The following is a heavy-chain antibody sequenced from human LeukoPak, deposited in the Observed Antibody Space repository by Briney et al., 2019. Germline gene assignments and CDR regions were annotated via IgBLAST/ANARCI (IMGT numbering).Heavy chain of an antibody. J-gene: IGHJ6*02. V-gene: IGHV1-69*04. CDR1: GGTFGSYA. D-gene: IGHD1-14*01. Sequence: SVKVSCKASGGTFGSYAISWVRRAPGQGLEWMGRIILMPGIANYAQKFQGRVTITADKSTSTAYMELTSLRSEDTAVYYCARDPSNQVSHHYHGMDVWGQGTTVTVSS. CDR3: ARDPSNQVSHHYHGMDV. CDR2: IILMPGIA.